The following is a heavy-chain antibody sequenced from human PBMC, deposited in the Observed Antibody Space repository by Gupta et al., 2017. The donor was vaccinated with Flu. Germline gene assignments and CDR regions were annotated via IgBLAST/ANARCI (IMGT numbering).Heavy chain of an antibody. CDR1: PGSITNYY. CDR2: IYYTGTI. CDR3: ASLRGNYVFDS. D-gene: IGHD1-7*01. Sequence: TCTVSPGSITNYYWTWIRQSPGKGLEWIGYIYYTGTINDNPSLKSRVTISVDRSRNQFSLRLDSVTAADTAFYYCASLRGNYVFDSWGQGTLVTGSS. J-gene: IGHJ4*02. V-gene: IGHV4-59*01.